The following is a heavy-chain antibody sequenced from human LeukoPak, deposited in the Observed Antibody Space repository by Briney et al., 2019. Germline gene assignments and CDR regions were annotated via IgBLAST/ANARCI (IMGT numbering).Heavy chain of an antibody. CDR2: INPNSGGT. V-gene: IGHV1-2*02. CDR1: GYTFTGYY. J-gene: IGHJ6*03. Sequence: ASVKVSCKASGYTFTGYYMHWVRQASGQGLEWMGWINPNSGGTNYAQKFQGRVTMTRDTSISTAYMELSRLRSDDTAVYYCARTRGYSYGYPAYYYYMDVWGKGTTVTVSS. D-gene: IGHD5-18*01. CDR3: ARTRGYSYGYPAYYYYMDV.